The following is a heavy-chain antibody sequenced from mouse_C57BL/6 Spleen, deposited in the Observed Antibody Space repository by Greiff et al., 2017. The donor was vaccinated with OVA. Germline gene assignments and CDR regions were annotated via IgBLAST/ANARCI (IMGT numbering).Heavy chain of an antibody. CDR3: ARSYDYDDGLDY. J-gene: IGHJ2*01. D-gene: IGHD2-4*01. CDR1: GYTFTSYW. CDR2: IHPNSGST. V-gene: IGHV1-64*01. Sequence: VQLQQPGAELVKPGASVKLSCKASGYTFTSYWMHWVKQRPGQGLEWIGMIHPNSGSTNYNEKFKSKATLTVDKSSSTAYMQLSSLTSEDSAVYYCARSYDYDDGLDYWGQGTTLTVSS.